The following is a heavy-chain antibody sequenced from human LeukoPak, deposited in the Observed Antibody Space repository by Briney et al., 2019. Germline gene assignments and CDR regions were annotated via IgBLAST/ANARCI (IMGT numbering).Heavy chain of an antibody. CDR3: ARYNRDTGGYGMDV. J-gene: IGHJ6*02. CDR2: IYHSGST. Sequence: SETLSLTCVVSGGSISSGGYSWSWIRQPPGKGLEWIGYIYHSGSTYYNPSLKSRVTISVDRSKNQFSLKLSSVTAADTAVYYCARYNRDTGGYGMDVWGQGTTVIVSS. D-gene: IGHD5-18*01. V-gene: IGHV4-30-2*01. CDR1: GGSISSGGYS.